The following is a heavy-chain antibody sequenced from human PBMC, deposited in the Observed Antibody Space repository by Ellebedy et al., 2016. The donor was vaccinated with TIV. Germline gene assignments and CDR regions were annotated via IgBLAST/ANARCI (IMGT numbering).Heavy chain of an antibody. Sequence: AASVKVSCKASGYTFTNYNMHWARQAPGQGLEWMGIINPSGGSTSYAQKFQGRVTITRDTSTSTVYMELSSLRSEDTAVYYCARDLSAVWEVIPHYYGMDVWGQGTTVTVSS. CDR1: GYTFTNYN. D-gene: IGHD3-10*01. V-gene: IGHV1-46*01. CDR3: ARDLSAVWEVIPHYYGMDV. CDR2: INPSGGST. J-gene: IGHJ6*02.